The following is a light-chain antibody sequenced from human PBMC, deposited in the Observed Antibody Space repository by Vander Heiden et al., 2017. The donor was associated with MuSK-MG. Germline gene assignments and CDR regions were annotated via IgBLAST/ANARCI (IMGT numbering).Light chain of an antibody. CDR2: VAS. J-gene: IGKJ1*01. CDR1: QSIRTS. V-gene: IGKV1-39*01. CDR3: QQGYDVPWT. Sequence: DIQMTQSPSSLSASVGDRVTITCRASQSIRTSLNWYQKKPGEGPKLLIYVASNFQSGVPSRFRGSGFGTDFTLTIRRLQPEDFATYYCQQGYDVPWTFGQGTKVEIK.